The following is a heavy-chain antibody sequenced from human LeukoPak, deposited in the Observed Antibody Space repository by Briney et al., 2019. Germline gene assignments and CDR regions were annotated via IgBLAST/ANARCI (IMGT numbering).Heavy chain of an antibody. CDR3: ARDRETKYYYGSGARYWFDP. D-gene: IGHD3-10*01. Sequence: PSETLSLTCAVYGGSFSGYYWSWIRQPAGKGLEWIGRIYTSGSTNYNPSLKSRVTMSVDTSKNQFSLKLSSVTAADTAVYYCARDRETKYYYGSGARYWFDPWGQGTLVTVSS. J-gene: IGHJ5*02. CDR2: IYTSGST. CDR1: GGSFSGYY. V-gene: IGHV4-4*07.